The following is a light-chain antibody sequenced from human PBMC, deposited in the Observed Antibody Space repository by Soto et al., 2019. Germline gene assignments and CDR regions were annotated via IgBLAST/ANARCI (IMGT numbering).Light chain of an antibody. V-gene: IGKV3-11*01. CDR2: DAS. CDR3: QVRDVWPS. J-gene: IGKJ1*01. CDR1: QSVSTS. Sequence: IVLTQSPGTLALSPGESAVLSCRASQSVSTSLAWYQHKPGQAPRLFIYDASKRAPGIPARFAGSGSGKYVPLPISSLYPEDIAVYYCQVRDVWPSLGQGTKLESK.